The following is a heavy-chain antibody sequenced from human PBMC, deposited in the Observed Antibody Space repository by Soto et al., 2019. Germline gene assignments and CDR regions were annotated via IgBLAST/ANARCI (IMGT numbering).Heavy chain of an antibody. J-gene: IGHJ6*02. CDR3: ARDGFYAGQGRYMYGYSSPSFYGMDV. Sequence: VQLVQSGAEVKKSGASVKVSCKTSGYTFISYGISWVRQAPGVGLEWMGWISPYNDDTNYAQKLNGRVTMTTDTATKSAYMELRSLRSDDTAVYYCARDGFYAGQGRYMYGYSSPSFYGMDVWGQGTTVIVSS. D-gene: IGHD5-18*01. CDR1: GYTFISYG. V-gene: IGHV1-18*01. CDR2: ISPYNDDT.